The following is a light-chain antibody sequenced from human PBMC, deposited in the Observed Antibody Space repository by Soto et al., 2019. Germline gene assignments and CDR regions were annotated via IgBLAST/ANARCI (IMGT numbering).Light chain of an antibody. CDR2: EVS. CDR3: SSYTSSSTWV. CDR1: SSDVGNYNR. Sequence: QSALTQPPSGSGSPGQSVTISCTGTSSDVGNYNRVSWYQQPPGTAPKLMIYEVSNRPSGVPDRFSGSKSGNTASLTISGLQAEDEADYYCSSYTSSSTWVFGGGTKVTVL. J-gene: IGLJ3*02. V-gene: IGLV2-18*02.